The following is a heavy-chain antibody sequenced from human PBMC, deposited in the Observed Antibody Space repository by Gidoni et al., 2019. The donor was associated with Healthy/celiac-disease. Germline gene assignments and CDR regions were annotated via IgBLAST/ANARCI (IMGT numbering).Heavy chain of an antibody. Sequence: QVQLQQWGAGLLKPSETLSRTCAVYGGSFSGYYWSWIRQPPGKGLEWIGEINHSGSTNYNPSLKSRVTISVDTSKNQFSLKLSSVTAADTAVYYCARSGNFWSGYHHPYYYYMDVWGKGTTVTVSS. CDR1: GGSFSGYY. CDR3: ARSGNFWSGYHHPYYYYMDV. D-gene: IGHD3-3*01. V-gene: IGHV4-34*01. J-gene: IGHJ6*03. CDR2: INHSGST.